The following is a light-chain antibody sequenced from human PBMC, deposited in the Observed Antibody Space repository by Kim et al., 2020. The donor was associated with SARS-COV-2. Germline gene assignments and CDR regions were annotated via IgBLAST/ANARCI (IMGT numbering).Light chain of an antibody. J-gene: IGKJ4*01. CDR3: QQYATSPALT. Sequence: SPGEIATRSCRASQSVTSNYLAWYQQKPGQAPRLLIYGASSRATGIADRFSGVGSGADFTLTISRLEPEDFAVYYCQQYATSPALTFGGGTKG. V-gene: IGKV3-20*01. CDR1: QSVTSNY. CDR2: GAS.